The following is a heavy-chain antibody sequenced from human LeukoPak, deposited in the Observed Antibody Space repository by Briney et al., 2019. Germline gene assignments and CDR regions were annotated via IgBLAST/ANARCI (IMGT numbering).Heavy chain of an antibody. CDR3: ARTTEGYCSGRDCYSYYYYMDV. V-gene: IGHV4-59*01. D-gene: IGHD2-15*01. CDR1: GGSISSYY. CDR2: IYYSGST. J-gene: IGHJ6*03. Sequence: SETLSLTCTVSGGSISSYYWSWIRQPPGKGLEWIGYIYYSGSTNYNPSLKSRVTISVDTSKNQFSLKLSSVTAADTAVYYCARTTEGYCSGRDCYSYYYYMDVWGKGATVTVSS.